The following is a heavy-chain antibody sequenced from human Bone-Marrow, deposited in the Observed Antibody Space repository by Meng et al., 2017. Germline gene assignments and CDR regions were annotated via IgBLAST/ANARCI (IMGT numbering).Heavy chain of an antibody. D-gene: IGHD2-15*01. CDR1: GGPINSAGYY. CDR3: ARGRASCSSGGCSLGWFDP. V-gene: IGHV4-31*01. Sequence: VRVQGSGPVLVKPAQSLAPTCSVSGGPINSAGYYWSWIRQHPGKGLGWIGYIYYTENTYNNPYLKSPMTISLDKSKNQFSLKLNSVTVADTAVYNCARGRASCSSGGCSLGWFDPWGQGTLVTVSS. CDR2: IYYTENT. J-gene: IGHJ5*02.